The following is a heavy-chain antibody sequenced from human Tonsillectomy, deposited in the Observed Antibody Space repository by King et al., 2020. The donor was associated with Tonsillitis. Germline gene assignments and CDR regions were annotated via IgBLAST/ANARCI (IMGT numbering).Heavy chain of an antibody. CDR3: AGRGYCSSTSCYWKGWFDP. D-gene: IGHD2-2*01. J-gene: IGHJ5*02. CDR1: GYTFTSYD. V-gene: IGHV1-8*01. Sequence: QLVQSGAEVKKPGASVKVSCKASGYTFTSYDINWVRQATGQGLEWMGWMNPNSGNTGYAQKFQGRVTMTRNTSISTAYMELSSLRSEDTAVYYCAGRGYCSSTSCYWKGWFDPWGQGTLVTVSS. CDR2: MNPNSGNT.